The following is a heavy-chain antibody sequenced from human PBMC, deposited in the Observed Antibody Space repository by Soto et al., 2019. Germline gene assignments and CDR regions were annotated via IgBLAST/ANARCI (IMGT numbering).Heavy chain of an antibody. Sequence: SETLSLTCTVSGGSTTSDYWSWIRQPPGKGLEWLGYIFHSLGAIYNPSLGSRGTISLDTSKNQLSLSLRSVTAADTAIDFCVRDLNGSGDYWGQGTLVTVSS. CDR1: GGSTTSDY. J-gene: IGHJ4*02. CDR3: VRDLNGSGDY. CDR2: IFHSLGA. D-gene: IGHD3-10*01. V-gene: IGHV4-59*01.